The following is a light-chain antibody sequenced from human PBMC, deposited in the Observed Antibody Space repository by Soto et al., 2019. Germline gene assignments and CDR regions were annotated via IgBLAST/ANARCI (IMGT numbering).Light chain of an antibody. CDR3: QQYNNWPRT. Sequence: EIVMTQSPATLSVSPGERATLSCRASQSVSSNLAWYQQKPGQAPSLLIYRASTRATGIPARFSGSGSGTEFTLTISGLQAEDFAVYYCQQYNNWPRTFGQGTKVEIK. J-gene: IGKJ1*01. CDR2: RAS. V-gene: IGKV3-15*01. CDR1: QSVSSN.